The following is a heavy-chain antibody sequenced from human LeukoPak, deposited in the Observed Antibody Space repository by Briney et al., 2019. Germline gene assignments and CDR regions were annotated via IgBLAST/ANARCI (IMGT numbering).Heavy chain of an antibody. CDR1: GFTFSSYD. CDR3: ARGGDYYYGSGSYYSPYYFDY. J-gene: IGHJ4*02. V-gene: IGHV3-13*01. D-gene: IGHD3-10*01. CDR2: IDTVGNT. Sequence: GGSLRLSCTASGFTFSSYDMHWVRQATGKGLEWVSAIDTVGNTYYADSVKGRFTISRDNAKNSLYLQMNSLRAEDTAVYYCARGGDYYYGSGSYYSPYYFDYWGQGTLVTVSS.